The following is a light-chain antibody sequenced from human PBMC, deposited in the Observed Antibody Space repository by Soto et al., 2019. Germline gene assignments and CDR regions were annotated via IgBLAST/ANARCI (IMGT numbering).Light chain of an antibody. CDR1: SSDIGGYSY. Sequence: QSVLTQPASVSGSPGQSITISCTGTSSDIGGYSYVSWYQQHPGKAPKLMIYDVSDRPSGVSNRFSGSKSGNTASLTISGLQAEDEADYCCNSYTSSSTFPCVFGTGTKLTVL. CDR3: NSYTSSSTFPCV. J-gene: IGLJ1*01. CDR2: DVS. V-gene: IGLV2-14*01.